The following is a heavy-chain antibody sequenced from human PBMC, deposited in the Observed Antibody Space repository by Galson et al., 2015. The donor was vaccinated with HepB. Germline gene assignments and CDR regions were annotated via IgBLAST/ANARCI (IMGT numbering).Heavy chain of an antibody. V-gene: IGHV3-30*04. D-gene: IGHD2-2*01. CDR2: ISYDGSNK. CDR1: GFTFSSYA. Sequence: SLRLSCAASGFTFSSYAMHWVRQAPGKGLEWVAVISYDGSNKYYADSVKGRFTISRDNSKNTLYLQMNSLRAEDTAVYYCARDRGGFCSTSCKTTYYYGMDVWGQGTTVTVSS. J-gene: IGHJ6*02. CDR3: ARDRGGFCSTSCKTTYYYGMDV.